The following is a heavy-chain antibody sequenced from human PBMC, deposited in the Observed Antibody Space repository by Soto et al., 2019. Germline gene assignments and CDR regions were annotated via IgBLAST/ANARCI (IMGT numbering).Heavy chain of an antibody. J-gene: IGHJ6*02. Sequence: QVQLQESGPGLVKPSETLSLTCTVSGGSITSYYWSWIRQPPGKGLEWLGYIYYTGSTNYNPSLKSRVTISLDTSKNQFSLKPSSVTAADTAVYYCARHAYGSGFYYGMNVWGQGTTVTVSS. CDR3: ARHAYGSGFYYGMNV. D-gene: IGHD3-10*01. CDR2: IYYTGST. V-gene: IGHV4-59*08. CDR1: GGSITSYY.